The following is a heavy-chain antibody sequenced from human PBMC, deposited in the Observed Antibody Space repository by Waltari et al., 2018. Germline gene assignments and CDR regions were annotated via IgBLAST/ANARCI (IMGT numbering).Heavy chain of an antibody. CDR1: GGSIGSGGSY. Sequence: QVQLQESGPGLVKPSQTLSLTCSVSGGSIGSGGSYWSWIRQLPGKGLEWIGYIYYTGCTYYNPSLRSLVTILVDTSENQFSLKLNSVTAADTAIYYCARAVYDISGYHFDYWGQGTLVTVSS. CDR2: IYYTGCT. V-gene: IGHV4-31*01. J-gene: IGHJ4*02. D-gene: IGHD3-22*01. CDR3: ARAVYDISGYHFDY.